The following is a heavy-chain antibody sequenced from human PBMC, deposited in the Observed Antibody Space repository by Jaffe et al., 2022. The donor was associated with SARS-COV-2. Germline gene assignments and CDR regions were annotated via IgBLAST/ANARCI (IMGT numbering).Heavy chain of an antibody. CDR3: ARDGQPANYYYYMDV. V-gene: IGHV3-21*01. D-gene: IGHD2-2*01. J-gene: IGHJ6*03. CDR2: ISSSSSYI. CDR1: GFTFSSYS. Sequence: EVQLVESGGGLVKPGGSLRLSCAASGFTFSSYSMNWVRQAPGKGLEWVSSISSSSSYIYYADSVKGRFTISRDNAKNSLYLQMNSLRAEDTAVYYCARDGQPANYYYYMDVWGKGTTVTVSS.